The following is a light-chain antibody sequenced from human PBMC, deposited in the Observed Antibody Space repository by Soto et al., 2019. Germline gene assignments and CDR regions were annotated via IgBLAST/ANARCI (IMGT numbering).Light chain of an antibody. Sequence: QSALTQPASVSGSPGQSITISCTGTRSDVGSYNQVSWYQHYPGKAPKMMIYEVNKRPSGVSNRFSGSKSGDTASLTISGLQAEDAADYFCCSYAGSITFVFGTGTKLTVL. CDR2: EVN. V-gene: IGLV2-23*02. CDR3: CSYAGSITFV. J-gene: IGLJ1*01. CDR1: RSDVGSYNQ.